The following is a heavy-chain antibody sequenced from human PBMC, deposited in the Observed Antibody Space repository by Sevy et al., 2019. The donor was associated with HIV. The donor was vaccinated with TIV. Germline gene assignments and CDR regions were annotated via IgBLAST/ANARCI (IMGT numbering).Heavy chain of an antibody. CDR1: GYNFNNYY. CDR2: INPTSSST. Sequence: ASVKVSCKASGYNFNNYYIHWVRQAPGQGLQWMGVINPTSSSTYYPPKFQGRVTMTRDTSTSTVSLDLSSLRSEDTGVYYCARGDGTGRCFDSWGQGTLVTVSS. J-gene: IGHJ4*02. V-gene: IGHV1-46*02. D-gene: IGHD1-26*01. CDR3: ARGDGTGRCFDS.